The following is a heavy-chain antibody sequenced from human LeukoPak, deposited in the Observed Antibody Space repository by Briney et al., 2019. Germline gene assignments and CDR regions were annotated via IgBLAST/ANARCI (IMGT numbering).Heavy chain of an antibody. D-gene: IGHD3-10*01. CDR2: ISGSSATK. CDR3: AKLSWRFGELGAFDI. Sequence: PGGSLRLSCAASGFIFSTSGMNWVRQAPGRGLEWLAYISGSSATKYYADSVKGRFTISRDNAKNSLYLQMNSLRAEDTALYYCAKLSWRFGELGAFDIWGQGTMVTVSS. CDR1: GFIFSTSG. J-gene: IGHJ3*02. V-gene: IGHV3-48*04.